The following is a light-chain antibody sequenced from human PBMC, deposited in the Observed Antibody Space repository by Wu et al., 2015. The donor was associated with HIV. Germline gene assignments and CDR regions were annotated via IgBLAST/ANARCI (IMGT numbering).Light chain of an antibody. CDR3: QQYNILFT. Sequence: DTQMTQSPSSLSASVGDRVTITCRASQGISNFLAWYQQKPGKAPKLLIYKASSLESGVPSRFSGSGSGTEFTLTISSLQPDDFVTYYCQQYNILFTFGPGTKVDIK. CDR2: KAS. CDR1: QGISNF. J-gene: IGKJ3*01. V-gene: IGKV1-5*03.